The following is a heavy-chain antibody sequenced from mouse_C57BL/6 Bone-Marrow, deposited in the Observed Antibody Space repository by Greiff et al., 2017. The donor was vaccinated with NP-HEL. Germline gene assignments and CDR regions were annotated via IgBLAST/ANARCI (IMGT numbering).Heavy chain of an antibody. V-gene: IGHV1-81*01. D-gene: IGHD1-1*01. J-gene: IGHJ3*01. CDR2: IYPRSGNT. CDR3: AREGEIYYYGTWFAY. CDR1: GYTFTSYG. Sequence: VQLQQSGAELARPGASVKLSCKASGYTFTSYGISWVKQRTGQGLEWIGEIYPRSGNTYYNEKFKGKATLTADKSSSTAYMELRSLTSEDSAVYFCAREGEIYYYGTWFAYWVQGTLVTVSA.